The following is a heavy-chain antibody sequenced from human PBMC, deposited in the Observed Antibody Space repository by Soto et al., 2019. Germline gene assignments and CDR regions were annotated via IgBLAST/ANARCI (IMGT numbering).Heavy chain of an antibody. CDR2: MNPDSDNT. V-gene: IGHV1-8*02. Sequence: QVQLVQSGAEVKKPGPSVKVSCKASGYTFTSYDINWERQATGQGLEWMGWMNPDSDNTGYAQRFQGRVTMTRHTSTSIAYIEPSRVRSDDTAVYYCARGCFVGTTFLWLPPYYYYSYTVVWVKGPTVTVSS. D-gene: IGHD1-7*01. CDR1: GYTFTSYD. J-gene: IGHJ6*03. CDR3: ARGCFVGTTFLWLPPYYYYSYTVV.